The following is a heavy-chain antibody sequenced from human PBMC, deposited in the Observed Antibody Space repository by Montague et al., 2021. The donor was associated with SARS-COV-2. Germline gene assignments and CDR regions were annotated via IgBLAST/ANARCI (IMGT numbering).Heavy chain of an antibody. V-gene: IGHV3-21*01. CDR1: GFTVSSNY. CDR3: ARDGDYYDSSGILDY. Sequence: SLRLSCAASGFTVSSNYMSWVRQAPGKGLEWVSSISSSSSYIYYADSVKGRFTISRDNAKNSLYLQMNSLRAEDTAVYYCARDGDYYDSSGILDYWGQGTLVTVSS. D-gene: IGHD3-22*01. J-gene: IGHJ4*02. CDR2: ISSSSSYI.